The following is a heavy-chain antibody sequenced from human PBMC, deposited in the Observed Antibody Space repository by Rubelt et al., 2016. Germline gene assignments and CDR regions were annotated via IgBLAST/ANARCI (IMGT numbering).Heavy chain of an antibody. Sequence: QVQLVQSGAEVKKPGASVKVSCKASGYTFTSYAMHWVRQAPGQRLEWMGWINAGNGNTKYSQKFQGRVTITRDTSASTAYRELSSLRSEDTAVYYCATIAVAGYHPATVFDYWGQGTLVTVSS. J-gene: IGHJ4*02. CDR1: GYTFTSYA. D-gene: IGHD6-19*01. CDR2: INAGNGNT. CDR3: ATIAVAGYHPATVFDY. V-gene: IGHV1-3*01.